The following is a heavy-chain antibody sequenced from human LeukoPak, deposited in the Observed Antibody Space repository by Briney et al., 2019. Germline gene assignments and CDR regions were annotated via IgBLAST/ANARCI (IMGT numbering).Heavy chain of an antibody. CDR3: ARGRERMDV. Sequence: PSETLSLTCTVSGGSISSYYWSWIRQPPGKGLEWIGEIYHSGSTNYNPSLKSRVTISVDKSKNQFSLKLSSVTAADTAVYYCARGRERMDVWGQGTTVTVSS. D-gene: IGHD1-1*01. J-gene: IGHJ6*02. CDR2: IYHSGST. CDR1: GGSISSYY. V-gene: IGHV4-59*01.